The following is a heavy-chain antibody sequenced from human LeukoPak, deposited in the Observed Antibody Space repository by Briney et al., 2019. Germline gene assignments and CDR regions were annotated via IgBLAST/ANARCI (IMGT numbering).Heavy chain of an antibody. CDR1: EFSLTTYT. CDR2: ISSGSGYI. V-gene: IGHV3-21*01. Sequence: GGSLRLSCAASEFSLTTYTMNWVRQAPGKGLEWISSISSGSGYIYYADSVKGRFTISRDNAKNSLYLQMNSLRAEDTAVYYCARDRRAAAGTMGYWGQGTLVTVSS. CDR3: ARDRRAAAGTMGY. D-gene: IGHD6-13*01. J-gene: IGHJ4*02.